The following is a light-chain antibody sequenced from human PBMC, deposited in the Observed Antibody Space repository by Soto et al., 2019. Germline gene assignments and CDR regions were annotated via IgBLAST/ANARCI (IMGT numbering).Light chain of an antibody. CDR2: DAS. CDR3: QQCDNLPFT. CDR1: HDITNY. V-gene: IGKV1-33*01. J-gene: IGKJ3*01. Sequence: DIQMTQSPSSLSASLGDRVTITCRASHDITNYLNWYQQKPGKAPRLLIFDASILETGDPSRFSGSGSGTDFTITISSLQREDIATYYGQQCDNLPFTFGPGTKVDLK.